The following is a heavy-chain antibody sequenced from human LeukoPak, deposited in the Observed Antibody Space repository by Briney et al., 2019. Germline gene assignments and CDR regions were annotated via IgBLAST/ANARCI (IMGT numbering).Heavy chain of an antibody. CDR2: MNPNSGNT. CDR1: GYTFTSYA. Sequence: GASVKVSCKASGYTFTSYAMNWVRQATGQGLEWMGWMNPNSGNTGYAQKFQGRVTITRNTSISTAYMELSSLRSEDTAVYYCARAFNGGNFLYWGQGTLVTVSS. D-gene: IGHD4-23*01. CDR3: ARAFNGGNFLY. V-gene: IGHV1-8*03. J-gene: IGHJ4*02.